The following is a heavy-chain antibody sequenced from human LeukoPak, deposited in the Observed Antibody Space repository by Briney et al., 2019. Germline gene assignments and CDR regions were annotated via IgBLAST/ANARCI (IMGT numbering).Heavy chain of an antibody. Sequence: ASVKVSCKASGYSFTSYDINWVRQATGQGLEWMGWMNPNSGNTGYVQKSQGRVTMARSTSISTAHMELGDVRSDDTAVYYCARAQRRYYYDSRGFPPGYWGQGTLVTVSS. CDR3: ARAQRRYYYDSRGFPPGY. J-gene: IGHJ4*02. CDR1: GYSFTSYD. CDR2: MNPNSGNT. D-gene: IGHD3-22*01. V-gene: IGHV1-8*01.